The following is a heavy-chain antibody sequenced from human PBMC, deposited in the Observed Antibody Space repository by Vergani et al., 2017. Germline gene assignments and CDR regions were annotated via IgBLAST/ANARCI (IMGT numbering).Heavy chain of an antibody. Sequence: QVQLQESGPGLVKPSETLSLTCTVSGDSVISTDYHWGWIRQPPGKGLEWIGSMDYSGSTSYNPSLESRISISFETPKNQFSLRLTSVTAADTAVYYCGSKRGACRAVYCHSDDFGGPGTLVGDSS. V-gene: IGHV4-39*01. CDR2: MDYSGST. CDR3: GSKRGACRAVYCHSDDF. J-gene: IGHJ4*02. D-gene: IGHD2-21*02. CDR1: GDSVISTDYH.